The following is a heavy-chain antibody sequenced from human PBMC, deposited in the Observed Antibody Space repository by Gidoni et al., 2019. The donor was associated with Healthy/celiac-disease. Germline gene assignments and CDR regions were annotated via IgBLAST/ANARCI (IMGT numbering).Heavy chain of an antibody. V-gene: IGHV3-30-3*01. J-gene: IGHJ6*02. CDR1: GFTFSSYA. CDR3: ARKYYDFWSGYFDYYYGMDV. D-gene: IGHD3-3*01. CDR2: ISYDGSNK. Sequence: QVQLVESGGGVVQPGRSLRLSCAASGFTFSSYAMHWVRQATGKVLEGVAVISYDGSNKYYADSVKGLFTISRDNSKNTLYLQMNSLRAEDTAVYYCARKYYDFWSGYFDYYYGMDVWGQGTTVTVSS.